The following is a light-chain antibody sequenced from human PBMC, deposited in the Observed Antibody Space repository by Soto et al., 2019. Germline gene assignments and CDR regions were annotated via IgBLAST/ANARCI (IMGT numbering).Light chain of an antibody. Sequence: EIVMTQSPATLSVSPGERATLSCRASQSVINNLAWYQQKPGQSPRLLIYAVSTRATGIPARFSGSGSGTEFTLTITSLQSEHFAVYYCQQGDNWPWTFGQGTKVEIK. CDR1: QSVINN. CDR2: AVS. V-gene: IGKV3D-15*01. J-gene: IGKJ1*01. CDR3: QQGDNWPWT.